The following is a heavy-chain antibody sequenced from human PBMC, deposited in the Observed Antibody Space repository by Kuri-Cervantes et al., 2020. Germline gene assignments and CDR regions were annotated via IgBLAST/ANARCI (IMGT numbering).Heavy chain of an antibody. D-gene: IGHD3-22*01. J-gene: IGHJ4*02. CDR2: ISYDGSNK. CDR3: AKGPYVSSGQIDY. Sequence: GGSLRLSCAASGFTFSSYAMHWVRQAPGKGLEWVAVISYDGSNKYYADSVKGRFTISRDNSKNTLYLQMNSLRAEDTALYYCAKGPYVSSGQIDYWGQGTLVTVS. CDR1: GFTFSSYA. V-gene: IGHV3-30-3*01.